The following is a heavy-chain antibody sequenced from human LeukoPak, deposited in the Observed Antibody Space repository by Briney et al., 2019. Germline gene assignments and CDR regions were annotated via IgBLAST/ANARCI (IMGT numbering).Heavy chain of an antibody. D-gene: IGHD3-22*01. CDR3: ARGGYYDSSGYYHTHFDY. V-gene: IGHV1-2*02. CDR2: INPNSGGT. J-gene: IGHJ4*02. Sequence: GASVKVSCKASGYTFTGYYMHWVRQAPGQGLEWMGWINPNSGGTNYAQKFQGRVTMTRDTSISTAYMELSRLRSDDTAVYYCARGGYYDSSGYYHTHFDYWGQGTLVTVSS. CDR1: GYTFTGYY.